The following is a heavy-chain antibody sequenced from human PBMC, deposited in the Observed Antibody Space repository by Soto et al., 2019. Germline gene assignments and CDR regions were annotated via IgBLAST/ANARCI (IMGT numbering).Heavy chain of an antibody. V-gene: IGHV1-3*01. CDR2: INAGNGNT. CDR1: VYTFTSYA. D-gene: IGHD6-19*01. Sequence: QVQLVQSGAELQKPGASVKDSCKAAVYTFTSYAIHWVRQAPGQRLEWMGWINAGNGNTKYSQKFQDRVTITRDTSASTAYMELSSLRSEDTAVYYCARDLGGWPDYWGQGTLVTVSS. CDR3: ARDLGGWPDY. J-gene: IGHJ4*02.